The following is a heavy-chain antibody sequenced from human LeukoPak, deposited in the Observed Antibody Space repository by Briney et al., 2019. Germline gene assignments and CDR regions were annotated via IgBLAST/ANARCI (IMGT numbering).Heavy chain of an antibody. Sequence: GGSLRLSCAASGFIFSSYWMGWVRQAPGKGLEWVANIKRDGSERYYKDSVKGRFTISRDNAQNSLYLQMNSLRDEDTAVYYCARDKEAAVDFWSGYYPLWGQGTLVTVSS. CDR2: IKRDGSER. J-gene: IGHJ4*02. CDR3: ARDKEAAVDFWSGYYPL. V-gene: IGHV3-7*01. CDR1: GFIFSSYW. D-gene: IGHD3-3*01.